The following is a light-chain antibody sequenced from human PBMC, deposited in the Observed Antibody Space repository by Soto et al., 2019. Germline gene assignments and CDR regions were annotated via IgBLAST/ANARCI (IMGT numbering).Light chain of an antibody. CDR1: QSLLKTDGFQY. Sequence: IVLTQSPLSLSVTPGEPAPISCRSSQSLLKTDGFQYLDWYLQKPGQSPQLLIFVASNRASGVPDRFSGSGSGTDFTLRISRVEAEDVGVYYCMQALQTPTFGQGTRLEIK. CDR3: MQALQTPT. J-gene: IGKJ5*01. CDR2: VAS. V-gene: IGKV2-28*01.